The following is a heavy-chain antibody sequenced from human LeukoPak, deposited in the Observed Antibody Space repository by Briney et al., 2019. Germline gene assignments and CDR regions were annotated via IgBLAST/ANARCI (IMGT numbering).Heavy chain of an antibody. J-gene: IGHJ6*02. CDR3: ARFGWFGELDYYGMDV. CDR1: GFTVTTNY. V-gene: IGHV3-66*01. CDR2: IYSGGIT. Sequence: GGSLRLSCAASGFTVTTNYMSWVRQAPGKGLEWVSVIYSGGITYYADSVKGRFTISRDNSKNTLYLQMNSLRAEDTAVYYCARFGWFGELDYYGMDVWGQGTTVTVSS. D-gene: IGHD3-10*01.